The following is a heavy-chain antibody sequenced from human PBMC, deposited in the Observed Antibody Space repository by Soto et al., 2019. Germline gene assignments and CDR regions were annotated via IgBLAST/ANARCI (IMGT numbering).Heavy chain of an antibody. CDR2: VFSSVSA. CDR3: ASSMGYFDY. V-gene: IGHV4-4*07. CDR1: GVSVRSYT. D-gene: IGHD3-10*01. J-gene: IGHJ4*02. Sequence: SETLSLTCIVSGVSVRSYTWSWVRQPANKGLEWIGRVFSSVSATYNPSLKSRVTMSVDTSKNQFSLKLSSVTAADTAVYYCASSMGYFDYWGQGTLVTVSS.